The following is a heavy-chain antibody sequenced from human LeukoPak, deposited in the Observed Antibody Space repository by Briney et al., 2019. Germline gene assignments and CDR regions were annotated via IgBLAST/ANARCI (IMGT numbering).Heavy chain of an antibody. Sequence: GASMKVSSTASGYSFTGYYMHWVRQAPGQGLEWMGCINPNSGGTDYAQKFQGRVTMTGDTSISTAYMELSRLTSDDTAVYYCAGLSGYDPYYFDYWGQGTLVAVSS. CDR2: INPNSGGT. CDR1: GYSFTGYY. V-gene: IGHV1-2*02. CDR3: AGLSGYDPYYFDY. J-gene: IGHJ4*02. D-gene: IGHD5-12*01.